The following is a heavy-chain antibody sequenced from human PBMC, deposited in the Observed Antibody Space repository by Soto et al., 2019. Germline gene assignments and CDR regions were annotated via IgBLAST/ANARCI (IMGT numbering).Heavy chain of an antibody. CDR2: IYWDDDK. V-gene: IGHV2-5*02. D-gene: IGHD2-2*01. J-gene: IGHJ3*01. CDR3: APAYGGTSWPNDAFDV. CDR1: GFSLSADGVG. Sequence: QITLKESGPTLVKPTQTLTLTCTFSGFSLSADGVGVGWIRQPPGKALEWLALIYWDDDKRYRPSLKSRLTSTQNTPKXXVVLTMTNMAPVDTATYYCAPAYGGTSWPNDAFDVWGQGTVVTVSS.